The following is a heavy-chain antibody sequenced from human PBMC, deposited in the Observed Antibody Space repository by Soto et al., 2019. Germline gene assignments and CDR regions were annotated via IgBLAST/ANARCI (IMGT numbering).Heavy chain of an antibody. CDR1: GYTFTSYG. CDR2: ISAYNGNT. Sequence: ASVKVSCKASGYTFTSYGISWARQAPGQGLEWMGWISAYNGNTNYTQKFQDRVTMTRDTSINTAYMEMSGLRSEDTAVYYCTRGQGNHWGQGSLVTVSS. J-gene: IGHJ4*02. V-gene: IGHV1-18*01. CDR3: TRGQGNH. D-gene: IGHD3-10*01.